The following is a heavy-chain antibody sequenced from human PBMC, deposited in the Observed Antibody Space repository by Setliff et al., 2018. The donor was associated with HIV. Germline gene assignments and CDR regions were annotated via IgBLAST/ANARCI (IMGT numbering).Heavy chain of an antibody. CDR1: GYTFSDYY. Sequence: ASVKVSCRVSGYTFSDYYMHWVQQAPGKGLEWMGLVDPEGGKTIYAENFQGRVTITTDTSTDTTYMKLSSLRSEETAVYYCATGRIPGIPAVIFYWGQGTLVTVSS. CDR2: VDPEGGKT. V-gene: IGHV1-69-2*01. J-gene: IGHJ4*02. D-gene: IGHD6-13*01. CDR3: ATGRIPGIPAVIFY.